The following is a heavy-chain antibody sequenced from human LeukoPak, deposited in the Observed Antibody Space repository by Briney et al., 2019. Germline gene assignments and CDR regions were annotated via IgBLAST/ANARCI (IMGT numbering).Heavy chain of an antibody. V-gene: IGHV1-69*06. CDR3: ASTSITMVRGVIRTDY. CDR1: GGTLSSYA. D-gene: IGHD3-10*01. CDR2: IIPIFCTA. Sequence: SVTVSFKASGGTLSSYAIRWVRQAPGQGLEWMGGIIPIFCTANYAQKFQGRVTITADISTSTAYMELGSLGSEDTAVYYCASTSITMVRGVIRTDYWGQGTLVTVSS. J-gene: IGHJ4*02.